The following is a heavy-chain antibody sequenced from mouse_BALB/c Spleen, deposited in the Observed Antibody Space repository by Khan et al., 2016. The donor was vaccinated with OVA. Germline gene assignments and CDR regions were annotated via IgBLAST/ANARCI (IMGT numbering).Heavy chain of an antibody. D-gene: IGHD2-4*01. CDR2: IWAGGST. CDR3: ARDRRLRTGGMDY. Sequence: QVQLKESGPGLVAPSQSLSITCTVSGFSLTSYGVHWVRQPPGKGLEWLGVIWAGGSTNYNSALMSRLSISKDNSKSQVFLKMNSLQTDDTAMYYCARDRRLRTGGMDYWGQGTSVTVSS. J-gene: IGHJ4*01. CDR1: GFSLTSYG. V-gene: IGHV2-9*02.